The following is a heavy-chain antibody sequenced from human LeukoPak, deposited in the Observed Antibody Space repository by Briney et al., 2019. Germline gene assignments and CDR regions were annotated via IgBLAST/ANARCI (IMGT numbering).Heavy chain of an antibody. CDR2: ISGSGGST. D-gene: IGHD3-9*01. J-gene: IGHJ6*02. CDR3: AKESDILTPYYYYYGMDV. V-gene: IGHV3-23*01. Sequence: PGGSLRLSCAAPGFTFSSYAMSWVRQAPGKGLEWVSAISGSGGSTYYADSVKGRFTISRDNSKNTLYLQMNSLRAEDTAVYYCAKESDILTPYYYYYGMDVWGQGTTVTVSS. CDR1: GFTFSSYA.